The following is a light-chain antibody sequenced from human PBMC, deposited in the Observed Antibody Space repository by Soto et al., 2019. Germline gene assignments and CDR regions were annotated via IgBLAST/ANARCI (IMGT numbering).Light chain of an antibody. CDR1: QSVSNNF. Sequence: EIVLTQSPGTLSLSPGEGATLSCRASQSVSNNFVAWYQQRPGKARRLLIYGSSSRASGIPDRFSGSGSGTDFTLTISRLEPEDFAVYYCQQYCCSLLSFGGGTKVEIK. J-gene: IGKJ4*01. CDR3: QQYCCSLLS. V-gene: IGKV3-20*01. CDR2: GSS.